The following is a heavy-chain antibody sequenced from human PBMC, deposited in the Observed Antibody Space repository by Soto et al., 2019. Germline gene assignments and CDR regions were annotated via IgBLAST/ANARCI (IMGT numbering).Heavy chain of an antibody. J-gene: IGHJ4*02. CDR3: ARLEREVGAPCYFDY. CDR1: GGSITSYY. CDR2: IYYSGST. D-gene: IGHD1-26*01. V-gene: IGHV4-59*01. Sequence: SETLSLTCTVSGGSITSYYWSWIRQPPGKGLEWIGYIYYSGSTNYNPSLKSRVTISVDTSKNQFSLKLSSVTAADTAVYYCARLEREVGAPCYFDYWGQGTLVIVSS.